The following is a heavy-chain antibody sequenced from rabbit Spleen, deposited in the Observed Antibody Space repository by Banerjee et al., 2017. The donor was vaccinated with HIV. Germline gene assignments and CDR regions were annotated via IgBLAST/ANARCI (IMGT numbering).Heavy chain of an antibody. V-gene: IGHV1S40*01. D-gene: IGHD1-1*01. Sequence: QSLEESGGGLVKPGGTLTLTCKASGIDFSSGYDMCWVRQAPGKGLEWIGCIYTGSSGSTYYARWAKGRFTISKTSSTTVTLQMTSLTAADTATYFCARAQYGSSSGNYIGGMDLWGPGTLVTVS. J-gene: IGHJ6*01. CDR3: ARAQYGSSSGNYIGGMDL. CDR2: IYTGSSGST. CDR1: GIDFSSGYD.